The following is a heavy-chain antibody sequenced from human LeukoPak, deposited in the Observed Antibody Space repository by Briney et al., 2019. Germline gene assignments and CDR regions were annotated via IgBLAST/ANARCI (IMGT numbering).Heavy chain of an antibody. CDR3: ARVSAAGGTRLFDY. J-gene: IGHJ4*02. CDR2: IYSSGST. CDR1: GGSFSGYY. Sequence: PSETLSLTCAVYGGSFSGYYWNWIRQPPGKGLEWIGFIYSSGSTNYNPSLKSRVTISLDTSKNQFSLKLNSVTTTDSAVYYCARVSAAGGTRLFDYWGQGTLVTVSS. D-gene: IGHD6-13*01. V-gene: IGHV4-59*01.